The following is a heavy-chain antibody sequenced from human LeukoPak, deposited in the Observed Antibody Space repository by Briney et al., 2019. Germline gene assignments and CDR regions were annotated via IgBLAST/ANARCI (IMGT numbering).Heavy chain of an antibody. CDR3: ARSYGYYDILTGYYKGAFDI. J-gene: IGHJ3*02. D-gene: IGHD3-9*01. CDR2: IHRSGST. CDR1: GGSFSGYY. Sequence: PSDTVSLTCAVCGGSFSGYYWSWITQPPGKGLEWIGEIHRSGSTNYNPSLKSRVTISVDTSKNQFSLKLSSVTAADTAVYYCARSYGYYDILTGYYKGAFDIWGQRTMPTVSS. V-gene: IGHV4-34*01.